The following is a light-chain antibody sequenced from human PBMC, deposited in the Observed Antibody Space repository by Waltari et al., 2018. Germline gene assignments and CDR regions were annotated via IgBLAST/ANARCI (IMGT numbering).Light chain of an antibody. CDR3: QSYDSSLSGVV. J-gene: IGLJ2*01. Sequence: QSVLTQPPSVSGAPGQRVTISCTGSSPNIGAGYDVHWYQQLPGTAPKLLIYGNSNQPSGVPDRFSGSKSGTSASLAITGLQAEDEADYYCQSYDSSLSGVVFGGGTKLTVL. V-gene: IGLV1-40*01. CDR2: GNS. CDR1: SPNIGAGYD.